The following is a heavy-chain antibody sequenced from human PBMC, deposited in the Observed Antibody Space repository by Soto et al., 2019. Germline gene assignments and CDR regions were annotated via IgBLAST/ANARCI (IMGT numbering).Heavy chain of an antibody. CDR2: INHSGST. CDR1: CGSGSCYY. V-gene: IGHV4-34*01. CDR3: ARAGSSSSWYGGLYYYYYGMDV. Sequence: SEALSLTSPVYCGSGSCYYWSWIRQPAGKGLEWIGEINHSGSTNYTPSLKSRVTISVDTSKNQFSLKLSSVTAADTAVYYCARAGSSSSWYGGLYYYYYGMDVWGQGTKVTVS. J-gene: IGHJ6*02. D-gene: IGHD6-13*01.